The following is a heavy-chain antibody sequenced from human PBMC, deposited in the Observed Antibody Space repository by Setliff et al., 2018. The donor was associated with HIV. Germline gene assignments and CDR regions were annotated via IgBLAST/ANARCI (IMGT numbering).Heavy chain of an antibody. CDR2: IDSDGSYM. CDR1: GFTFSYHD. V-gene: IGHV3-74*01. D-gene: IGHD3-16*01. Sequence: GGSLRLSCAASGFTFSYHDMHWVRQVTGKGLEWVSRIDSDGSYMNYADSVKGRFTISRDNAKNTLYLQISNLTVEDTAVYYRARDWGSAGSTFDLNELDYWDQGTLVTVSS. J-gene: IGHJ4*02. CDR3: ARDWGSAGSTFDLNELDY.